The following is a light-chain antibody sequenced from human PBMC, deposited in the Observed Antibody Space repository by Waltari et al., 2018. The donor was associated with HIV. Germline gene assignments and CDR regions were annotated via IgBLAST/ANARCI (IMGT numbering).Light chain of an antibody. J-gene: IGLJ2*01. Sequence: QSVLTQPPSASGTPGQRVTISCSGSRSNIGSYYVYWYQQLPGTAPKLLSYRNNQRPSGVPDRVSGSKSGTSASLAISGLRSEDEADYYCAAWTDSLSGVVFGGGTKLSVL. CDR3: AAWTDSLSGVV. CDR1: RSNIGSYY. CDR2: RNN. V-gene: IGLV1-47*01.